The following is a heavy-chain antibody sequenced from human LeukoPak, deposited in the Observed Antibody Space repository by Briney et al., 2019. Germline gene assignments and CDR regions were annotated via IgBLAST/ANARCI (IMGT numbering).Heavy chain of an antibody. D-gene: IGHD1-26*01. CDR3: AKEGDLVGVTYYFDY. V-gene: IGHV3-30*02. CDR2: IRNDGSNK. J-gene: IGHJ4*02. Sequence: GGSLRLSCAASGFTFSSYGIHWVRQAPGKGLEWVAFIRNDGSNKYYADSVKGRFTVSRDNSKNTLYLQMYSLRVEDAAVYYCAKEGDLVGVTYYFDYWGQGTLVTVSS. CDR1: GFTFSSYG.